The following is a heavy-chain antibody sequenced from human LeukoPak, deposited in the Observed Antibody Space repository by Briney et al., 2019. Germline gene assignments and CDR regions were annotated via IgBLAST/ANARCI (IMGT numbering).Heavy chain of an antibody. D-gene: IGHD3/OR15-3a*01. J-gene: IGHJ4*02. CDR1: GFTFSSYA. CDR2: IYHSGSA. Sequence: GSLRLSCAASGFTFSSYAMSWVRQAPGKGLEWIGSIYHSGSAYYNPSLKSRVTISVDTSKNQFSLRLTSVTAADTAVYYCARQTGSGLFILPGGQGTLVTVSS. CDR3: ARQTGSGLFILP. V-gene: IGHV4-38-2*01.